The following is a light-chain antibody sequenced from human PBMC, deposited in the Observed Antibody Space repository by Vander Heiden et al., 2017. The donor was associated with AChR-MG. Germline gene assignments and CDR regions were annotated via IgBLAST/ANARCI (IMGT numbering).Light chain of an antibody. Sequence: QSLLTQPPSVSRPPGLTVTISCSGITSHVAINYVSWYQQFPATAPKLLIPRDDQRPSGVPEGFSDTKSGTSASVAISGRRSEDEADYFGAAWDDRLTSLVFGGGTKLTVL. CDR3: AAWDDRLTSLV. V-gene: IGLV1-47*01. CDR1: TSHVAINY. CDR2: RDD. J-gene: IGLJ2*01.